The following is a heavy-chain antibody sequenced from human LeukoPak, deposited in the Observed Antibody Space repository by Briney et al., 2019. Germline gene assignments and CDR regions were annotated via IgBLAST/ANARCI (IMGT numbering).Heavy chain of an antibody. Sequence: GGSLRLSCAAAGFSFSNYAMSWVRQAPGKGLEWVSGISGTGGTTYSADSVKGRFTISRDNSKNTVSLQMYSVRAEDTAVYYCAKEGYSYPLNYFDSWGQGNLVTVSS. CDR2: ISGTGGTT. D-gene: IGHD5-12*01. V-gene: IGHV3-23*01. CDR1: GFSFSNYA. CDR3: AKEGYSYPLNYFDS. J-gene: IGHJ4*02.